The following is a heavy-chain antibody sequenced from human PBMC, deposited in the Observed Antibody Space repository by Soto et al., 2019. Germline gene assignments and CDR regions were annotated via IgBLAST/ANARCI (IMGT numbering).Heavy chain of an antibody. V-gene: IGHV4-59*08. Sequence: SETLSLTCTVSGGSISSYYWSWIRQPPGKGLEWIGYIYYSGSTNYNPSLKSRVTISVDTSKNQFSLKLSSVTAADTAVYYCARGKEDYDSSGRPSAMDVWGQGTTVPVAS. J-gene: IGHJ6*02. CDR1: GGSISSYY. CDR2: IYYSGST. CDR3: ARGKEDYDSSGRPSAMDV. D-gene: IGHD3-22*01.